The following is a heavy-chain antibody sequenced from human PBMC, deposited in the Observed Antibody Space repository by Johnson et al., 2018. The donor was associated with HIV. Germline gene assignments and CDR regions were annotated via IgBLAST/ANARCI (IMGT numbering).Heavy chain of an antibody. Sequence: VQLVESGGGVVQPGGSLRLSCAASGFTFSSYGMHWVRQAPGKGLEWVAFIRYDGSNKYYADSVKGRFTISRDNSKNTLYLQMNSLRAEDTAVYYCAKDGSSSWYNDAFDIWGQGTMVTVSS. D-gene: IGHD6-13*01. CDR3: AKDGSSSWYNDAFDI. CDR1: GFTFSSYG. CDR2: IRYDGSNK. J-gene: IGHJ3*02. V-gene: IGHV3-30*02.